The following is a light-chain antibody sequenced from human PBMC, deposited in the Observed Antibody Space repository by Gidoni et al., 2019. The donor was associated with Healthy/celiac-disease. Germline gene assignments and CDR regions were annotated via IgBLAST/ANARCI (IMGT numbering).Light chain of an antibody. Sequence: DIVMTQSPDALAGSLGERATINCKSSQSVLYSSNNKNYLAWYQQKPGQPPKLLINWASTRESGVPDRFSGSGSGTDFTLTISSLQAEDVAVYYCQQYYSTPKTFGQGTKVEIK. CDR1: QSVLYSSNNKNY. J-gene: IGKJ1*01. V-gene: IGKV4-1*01. CDR2: WAS. CDR3: QQYYSTPKT.